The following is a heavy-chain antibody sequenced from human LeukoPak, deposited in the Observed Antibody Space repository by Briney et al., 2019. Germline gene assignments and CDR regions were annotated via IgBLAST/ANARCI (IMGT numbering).Heavy chain of an antibody. CDR2: IKQDGSEK. V-gene: IGHV3-7*01. J-gene: IGHJ4*02. Sequence: PGGSLRLSCAASGFTFSSYWMSWVRQAPGKGLEWVANIKQDGSEKYYVDSVKGRFTISRDNAKNSLYLQMNSLRAEDTAVYYCAVGQAYYYDSSGYFDYWGQGTLVTVSS. CDR3: AVGQAYYYDSSGYFDY. D-gene: IGHD3-22*01. CDR1: GFTFSSYW.